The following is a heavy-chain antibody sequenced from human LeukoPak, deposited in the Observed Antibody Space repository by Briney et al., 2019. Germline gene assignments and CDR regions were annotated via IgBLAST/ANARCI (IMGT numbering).Heavy chain of an antibody. Sequence: PSETLSLTCTVSGYSISSGYYWGWIRQTPGEGLGWIRSIYHSWSIFYNPSLKSRVTISVDTSKNQFSLKLSSVTAADTAVYYCAHLGYCSGGICTNFDYWGQGTLVTVSS. D-gene: IGHD2-15*01. CDR3: AHLGYCSGGICTNFDY. J-gene: IGHJ4*02. CDR1: GYSISSGYY. V-gene: IGHV4-38-2*02. CDR2: IYHSWSI.